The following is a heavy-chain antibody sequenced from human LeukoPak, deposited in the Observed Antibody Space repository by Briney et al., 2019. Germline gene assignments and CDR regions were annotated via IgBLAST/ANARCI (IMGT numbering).Heavy chain of an antibody. CDR3: ARVLQNYYHLDV. J-gene: IGHJ6*03. Sequence: SETLSLTCTVSGDSISSHYGSWIRQPPGKGLEWMGFFFDSGSTNYKSSLESRVTMSVDTSKNQFSLKLSSVTAADTAVYYCARVLQNYYHLDVWGTGTTVTVSS. V-gene: IGHV4-59*11. CDR2: FFDSGST. D-gene: IGHD2/OR15-2a*01. CDR1: GDSISSHY.